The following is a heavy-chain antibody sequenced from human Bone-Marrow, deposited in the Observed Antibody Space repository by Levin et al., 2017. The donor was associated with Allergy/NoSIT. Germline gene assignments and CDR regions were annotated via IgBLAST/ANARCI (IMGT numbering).Heavy chain of an antibody. D-gene: IGHD2-8*01. V-gene: IGHV3-11*01. J-gene: IGHJ4*02. Sequence: GESLKISCAASGFTFSDYYMSWIRQAPGKGLEWVSYISSSGSTIYYADSVKGRFTISRDNAKNSLYLQMNSLRAEDTAVYYCARERGYCTNGVCYHYFDYWGQGTLVTVSS. CDR1: GFTFSDYY. CDR3: ARERGYCTNGVCYHYFDY. CDR2: ISSSGSTI.